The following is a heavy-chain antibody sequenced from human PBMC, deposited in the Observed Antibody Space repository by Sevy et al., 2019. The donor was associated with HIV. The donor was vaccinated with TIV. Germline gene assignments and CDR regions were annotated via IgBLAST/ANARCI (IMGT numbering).Heavy chain of an antibody. CDR2: LNHGGNT. J-gene: IGHJ4*02. D-gene: IGHD3-10*01. CDR1: GGPLSDYH. Sequence: SETLSLNCGVYGGPLSDYHWTWIRRPPGRGLEWIGVLNHGGNTNDNPSLKSRVTISVDTSKNQFSLKMSSVTAAETAVYYFARGTVSVTMKIIVFTGGSYYFDTWGQGTPVTVSS. CDR3: ARGTVSVTMKIIVFTGGSYYFDT. V-gene: IGHV4-34*01.